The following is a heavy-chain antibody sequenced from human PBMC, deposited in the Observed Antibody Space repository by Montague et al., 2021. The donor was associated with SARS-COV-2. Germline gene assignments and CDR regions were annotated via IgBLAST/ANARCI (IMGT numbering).Heavy chain of an antibody. CDR3: ARRGMGYDNSGYAPDAFDI. D-gene: IGHD3-22*01. CDR1: GGSISSYY. CDR2: IYYSGST. Sequence: SETRSLTCTVSGGSISSYYWSWIRQPPGKGLEWIGYIYYSGSTNYNPSLKSRVTIPVDTSKNQFSLKLSSVTAADTAVYYCARRGMGYDNSGYAPDAFDIWGQWTMVTVSS. V-gene: IGHV4-59*01. J-gene: IGHJ3*02.